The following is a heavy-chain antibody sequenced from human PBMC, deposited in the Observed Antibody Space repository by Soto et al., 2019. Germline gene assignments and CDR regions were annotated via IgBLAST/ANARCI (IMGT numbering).Heavy chain of an antibody. CDR2: VRQDGSQK. Sequence: EAQLVESGGGLVQPGGSLRLSCEASGFSFSSYWMSWVRQAPGKGLEWVADVRQDGSQKYLVDSVKGRFTISRDNAKNPMYLQMKSLRAEDTAVYYCGRDGSSGWHFDSWGQGTLVTVSS. CDR3: GRDGSSGWHFDS. J-gene: IGHJ4*02. V-gene: IGHV3-7*01. D-gene: IGHD6-19*01. CDR1: GFSFSSYW.